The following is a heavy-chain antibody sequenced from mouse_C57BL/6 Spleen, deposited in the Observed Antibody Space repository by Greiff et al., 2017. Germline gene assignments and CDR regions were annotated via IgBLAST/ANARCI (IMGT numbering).Heavy chain of an antibody. CDR3: AKGDYYGSLFAY. J-gene: IGHJ3*01. CDR1: GYAFSSSW. D-gene: IGHD1-1*01. V-gene: IGHV1-82*01. CDR2: IYPGDGDT. Sequence: VMLVESGPELVKPGASVKISCKASGYAFSSSWMNWVKQRPGTGLEWIGRIYPGDGDTNYNGKFKGEATLTADKSSSTAYMQLSSLTSEDSAVYFCAKGDYYGSLFAYWGQGTLATVSA.